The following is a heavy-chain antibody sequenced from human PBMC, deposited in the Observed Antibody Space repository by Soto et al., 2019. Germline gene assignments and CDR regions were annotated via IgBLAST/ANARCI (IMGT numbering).Heavy chain of an antibody. J-gene: IGHJ4*01. CDR3: ARRECSGCRCHPGL. D-gene: IGHD3-22*01. CDR1: GDSISSSNYY. Sequence: QLQLQESGPGLVKPSETLSLTCTVSGDSISSSNYYRAWIRQVPGKGLEWIGSIHYTGTTYYNPSLQSRVAIFKETSKHQFSLKVTSVTAADTAVYFCARRECSGCRCHPGLWGQGILVTVSA. V-gene: IGHV4-39*01. CDR2: IHYTGTT.